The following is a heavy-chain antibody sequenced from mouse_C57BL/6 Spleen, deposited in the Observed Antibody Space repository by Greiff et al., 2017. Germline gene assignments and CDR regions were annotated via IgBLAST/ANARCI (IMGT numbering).Heavy chain of an antibody. J-gene: IGHJ4*01. CDR1: GYTFTSYW. D-gene: IGHD2-2*01. CDR2: IDPSDSYT. Sequence: QVQLQQPGAELVMPGASVKLSCKASGYTFTSYWMHWVKQRPGQVLEWIGEIDPSDSYTNYNQKFKGKSTLTVDKSSSTAYMQLSSLTSEDSAVYYCARWLGERYAMDYWGQGTSVTVSS. CDR3: ARWLGERYAMDY. V-gene: IGHV1-69*01.